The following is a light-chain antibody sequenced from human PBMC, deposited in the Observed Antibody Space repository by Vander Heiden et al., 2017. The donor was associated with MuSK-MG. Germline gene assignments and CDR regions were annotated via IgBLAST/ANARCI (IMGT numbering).Light chain of an antibody. V-gene: IGLV3-1*01. CDR2: QDS. Sequence: SYELTQPPSVSVSPGQTASITCSGDKLGDKYACWYQQKPGQSLVLVIYQDSKRASGIPERFSGSNSGNTATLTIRGTQAMDEAYYYCQAWDSSTVVFGGGTKLTVL. J-gene: IGLJ2*01. CDR1: KLGDKY. CDR3: QAWDSSTVV.